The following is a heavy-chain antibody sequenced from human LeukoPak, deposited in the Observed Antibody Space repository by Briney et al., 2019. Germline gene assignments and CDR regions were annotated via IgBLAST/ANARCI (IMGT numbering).Heavy chain of an antibody. CDR1: GDSVSSNSAA. CDR3: ARAPGGTTVVTPFGAFDI. V-gene: IGHV6-1*01. D-gene: IGHD4-23*01. Sequence: SQTLSLTCAISGDSVSSNSAAWNWIRQSPSRGLEWLGRTYYRSKWYNDYAVSVKSRITINPDTSKNQFSPQLNSVTPEDTAVYYCARAPGGTTVVTPFGAFDIWGQGTMVTVSS. J-gene: IGHJ3*02. CDR2: TYYRSKWYN.